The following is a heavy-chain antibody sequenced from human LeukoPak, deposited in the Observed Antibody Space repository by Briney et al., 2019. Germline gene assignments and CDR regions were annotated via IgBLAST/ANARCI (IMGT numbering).Heavy chain of an antibody. V-gene: IGHV3-7*05. D-gene: IGHD6-13*01. J-gene: IGHJ4*02. Sequence: GGSLILSCAASGFIFSNYWMSWVRQAPGKGLEWVANIKQDGSEKYYVDSVKGRFTISRDNAKNSLYLQMNSLRAEDTAVYYCAREQQPVHWGQGTLVTVSS. CDR1: GFIFSNYW. CDR2: IKQDGSEK. CDR3: AREQQPVH.